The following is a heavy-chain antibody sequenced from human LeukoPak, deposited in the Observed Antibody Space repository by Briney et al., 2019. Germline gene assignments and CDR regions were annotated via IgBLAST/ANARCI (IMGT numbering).Heavy chain of an antibody. J-gene: IGHJ5*02. CDR1: GYTFTNYS. Sequence: ASLKVSCKASGYTFTNYSMHWVRQAPGQGLEWMGWINPNSGGANYAQRFQGRVTMTRDTSISTAYMELSGLRSDDTAVYYCARDISSETDNWFDPWGQGTLVTVSS. CDR2: INPNSGGA. CDR3: ARDISSETDNWFDP. V-gene: IGHV1-2*02. D-gene: IGHD3-9*01.